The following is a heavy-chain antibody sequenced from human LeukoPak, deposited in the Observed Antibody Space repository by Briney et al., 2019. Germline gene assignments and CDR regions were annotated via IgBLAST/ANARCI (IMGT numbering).Heavy chain of an antibody. D-gene: IGHD3-22*01. V-gene: IGHV1-2*02. Sequence: ASVKVSCKASGYTFTGYYMHWVRQAPRQGLEWMGWINPNSGGTNYAQKFQGRVTMTRDTSIGTAYMELSRLRSDDTAVYYCARDPPTYYYDSSGFSEFDYWGQGTLVTVSS. CDR3: ARDPPTYYYDSSGFSEFDY. J-gene: IGHJ4*02. CDR2: INPNSGGT. CDR1: GYTFTGYY.